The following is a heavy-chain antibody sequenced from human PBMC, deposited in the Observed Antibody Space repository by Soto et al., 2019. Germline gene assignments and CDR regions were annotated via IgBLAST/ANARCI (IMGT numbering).Heavy chain of an antibody. CDR3: ARRGGSGSYPNSYYYYGMDV. D-gene: IGHD3-10*01. Sequence: ASVKVSCKASGYTFTGYYMHWVRQAPGQGLEWMGWINPNSGGTNYAQKFQGWVTMTWDTSISTAYMELSRLRSDDTAVYYCARRGGSGSYPNSYYYYGMDVWGQGTTVTVSS. V-gene: IGHV1-2*04. CDR2: INPNSGGT. CDR1: GYTFTGYY. J-gene: IGHJ6*02.